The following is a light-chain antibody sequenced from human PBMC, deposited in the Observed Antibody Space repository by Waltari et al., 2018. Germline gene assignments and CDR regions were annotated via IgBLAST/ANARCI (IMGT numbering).Light chain of an antibody. J-gene: IGLJ2*01. V-gene: IGLV2-11*01. CDR2: DVS. CDR1: SSDVGGYNY. CDR3: CSYAGSYRGV. Sequence: QSALTQPRSVSGSPGQSVTLPCPGTSSDVGGYNYVAWYQQHPGKAPKLMIYDVSKRPSGVPDRFSGSKSGNTASLTISGLQAEDEADYYCCSYAGSYRGVFGGGTKLTVL.